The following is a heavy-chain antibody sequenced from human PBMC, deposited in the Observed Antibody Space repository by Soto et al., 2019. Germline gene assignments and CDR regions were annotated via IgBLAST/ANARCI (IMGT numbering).Heavy chain of an antibody. J-gene: IGHJ5*01. Sequence: PGGSLRLSCAASGFTFSSYAMSWVRQAPGKGLEWVSAISGSGGSTYYADSVKGRFTISRDNSKNTLYLQMNSLRAEDTAVYYCTKRIQLCHYYWFDLWGQGTLVTVSS. V-gene: IGHV3-23*01. D-gene: IGHD5-18*01. CDR3: TKRIQLCHYYWFDL. CDR2: ISGSGGST. CDR1: GFTFSSYA.